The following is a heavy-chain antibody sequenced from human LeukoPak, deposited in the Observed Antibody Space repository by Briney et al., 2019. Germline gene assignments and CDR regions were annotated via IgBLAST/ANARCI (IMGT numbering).Heavy chain of an antibody. CDR1: GGTSNSYA. CDR3: AAGSGSHYSGWVNWFDP. V-gene: IGHV1-69*06. D-gene: IGHD3-10*01. Sequence: ASVKVSCKASGGTSNSYAISWVRQAPGQGLEWMGQIIPVFTTANYAQRFQDRVTITADKSTSTAYMELSSLRSEDTAVYYCAAGSGSHYSGWVNWFDPWGQGTLVTVSS. J-gene: IGHJ5*02. CDR2: IIPVFTTA.